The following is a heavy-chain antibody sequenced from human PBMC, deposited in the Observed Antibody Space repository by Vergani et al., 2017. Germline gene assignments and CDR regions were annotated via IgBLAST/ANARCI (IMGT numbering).Heavy chain of an antibody. CDR1: GGSISSSSYY. CDR3: ASKRGACRAAYCHSYDF. J-gene: IGHJ4*02. D-gene: IGHD2-15*01. Sequence: QLQLQESGPGLVKPSETLSLTCTVSGGSISSSSYYWGWIRQPPGKGLEWIGSIYYSGSTSYNPSLESRISISFETPKNQFSLRLTSVTAADTAVYYCASKRGACRAAYCHSYDFWGPGPLVGVSS. V-gene: IGHV4-39*01. CDR2: IYYSGST.